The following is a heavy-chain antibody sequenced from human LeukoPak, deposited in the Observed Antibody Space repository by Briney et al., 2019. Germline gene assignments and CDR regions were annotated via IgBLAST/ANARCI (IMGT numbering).Heavy chain of an antibody. D-gene: IGHD2-2*01. V-gene: IGHV3-74*01. Sequence: GGSLRLSCAASGFTFSSYWMHWVRQAPGKGLVWVSRINSDGSSTSYADSVKGRFTISRDNAKNTLYLQMNSLRAEDTAVYYCAREGPAAPQFAYYYYMDVWGKGTTVTISS. CDR2: INSDGSST. CDR1: GFTFSSYW. CDR3: AREGPAAPQFAYYYYMDV. J-gene: IGHJ6*03.